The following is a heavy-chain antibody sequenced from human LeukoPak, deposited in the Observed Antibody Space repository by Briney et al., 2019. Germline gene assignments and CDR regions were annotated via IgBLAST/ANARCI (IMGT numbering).Heavy chain of an antibody. J-gene: IGHJ4*02. CDR3: ATGDYWGPFDY. CDR2: INHSGST. V-gene: IGHV4-34*01. Sequence: PSETLSLTCAVYGGSFSGYYWSWIRQPPGKGLEWIGEINHSGSTNYNPSLKSRVTISVDTSKNQFSLKLSSVTAADTAVYYCATGDYWGPFDYWGQGTLVTVSS. D-gene: IGHD7-27*01. CDR1: GGSFSGYY.